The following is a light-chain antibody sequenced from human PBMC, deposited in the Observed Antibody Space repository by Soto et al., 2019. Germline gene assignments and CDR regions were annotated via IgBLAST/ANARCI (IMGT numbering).Light chain of an antibody. J-gene: IGKJ1*01. Sequence: ENLLTQSPGTLSLSPGEGATLSCRASQSVSSYLAWYQQKPGQAPRLLIYDASSRATGIPDRFSGSGSGTDFTLTISRLEPEDFAVYYCQQYGSSLWTFGQGTKVDIK. CDR2: DAS. V-gene: IGKV3-20*01. CDR3: QQYGSSLWT. CDR1: QSVSSY.